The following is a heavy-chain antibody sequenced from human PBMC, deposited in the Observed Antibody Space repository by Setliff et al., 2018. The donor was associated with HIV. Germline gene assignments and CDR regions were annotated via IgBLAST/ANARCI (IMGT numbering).Heavy chain of an antibody. CDR3: AKWMARDS. V-gene: IGHV4-39*01. CDR1: GDSITNSMHY. CDR2: IHYNDGKV. D-gene: IGHD6-19*01. J-gene: IGHJ4*02. Sequence: ASETLSLTCTVSGDSITNSMHYWSWIRQPPGKGLEFIGSIHYNDGKVYYNAALRDRFTISRDNGKNTLYLQMNSLTAEDTAVYYCAKWMARDSWGQGTLVTVSS.